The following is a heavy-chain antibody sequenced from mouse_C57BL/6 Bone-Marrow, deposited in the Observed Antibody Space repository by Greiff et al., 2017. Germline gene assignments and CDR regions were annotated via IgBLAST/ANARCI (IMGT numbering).Heavy chain of an antibody. CDR2: IYPGSGNT. D-gene: IGHD2-4*01. V-gene: IGHV1-66*01. CDR3: ARYDYVPYYFDY. CDR1: GYSFTSYY. Sequence: QVQLQQSGPELVKPGASVKISCKASGYSFTSYYIHWVKQRPGQGLEWIGWIYPGSGNTKYNEKFKGKATLTADTSSSTAYMQLSILTSEDSAVYYCARYDYVPYYFDYWGQGTTLTVSS. J-gene: IGHJ2*01.